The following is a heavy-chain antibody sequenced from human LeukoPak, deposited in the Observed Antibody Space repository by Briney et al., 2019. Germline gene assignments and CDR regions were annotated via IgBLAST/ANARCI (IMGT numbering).Heavy chain of an antibody. Sequence: SETLSLTCAVYGGSFSGYYWSWIRQPPGKGLEWIGEINHSGSTNYNPSLKSRVTISVDTSKNQFSLKLSSVTAADTAVHYCARHKTRRSGSGSPGGYFDYWGQGTLVTVSS. D-gene: IGHD3-10*01. CDR2: INHSGST. CDR3: ARHKTRRSGSGSPGGYFDY. CDR1: GGSFSGYY. V-gene: IGHV4-34*01. J-gene: IGHJ4*02.